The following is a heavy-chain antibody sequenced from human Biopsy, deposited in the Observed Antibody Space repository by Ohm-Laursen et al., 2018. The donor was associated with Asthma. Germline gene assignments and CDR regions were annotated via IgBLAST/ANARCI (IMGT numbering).Heavy chain of an antibody. CDR2: INGKSNSI. V-gene: IGHV3-11*01. J-gene: IGHJ4*02. CDR3: ARDSYSSGLYDDFES. D-gene: IGHD6-19*01. CDR1: GFTFSDYY. Sequence: SLRLSCAASGFTFSDYYMSWIRQAPGKGLEWISYINGKSNSIEYADSVKGRFTISRDNVKNSLYLQMNSPRAEDTAVYYCARDSYSSGLYDDFESWGQGTLVTVSS.